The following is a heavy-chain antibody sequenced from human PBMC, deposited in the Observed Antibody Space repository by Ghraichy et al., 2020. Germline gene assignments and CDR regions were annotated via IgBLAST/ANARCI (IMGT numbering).Heavy chain of an antibody. CDR2: IYSGGST. J-gene: IGHJ4*02. CDR3: AREGRITIFGVATYYFDY. D-gene: IGHD3-3*01. Sequence: GGSLRLSCAASGFTVSSNYMSWVRQAPGKGLEWVSVIYSGGSTYYADSVKGRFTISRDNSKNTLYLQMNSLRAEDTAVYYCAREGRITIFGVATYYFDYWGQGTLVTVSS. CDR1: GFTVSSNY. V-gene: IGHV3-66*01.